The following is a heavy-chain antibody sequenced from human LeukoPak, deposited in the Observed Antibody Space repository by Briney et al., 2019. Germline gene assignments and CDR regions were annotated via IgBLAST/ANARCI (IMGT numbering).Heavy chain of an antibody. D-gene: IGHD3-16*02. Sequence: PSQTLSLTCTVSGGSISSGDSYWSWLRQPPGQGLEWIGEINHSGSTKYNPSLKSRVTISVDKSKNQFSLKLSSVTAADTAVYYCAGAIQYVWGSYHSGWVGAFDIWGQGTMVTVSS. CDR1: GGSISSGDSY. V-gene: IGHV4-30-4*01. CDR2: INHSGST. CDR3: AGAIQYVWGSYHSGWVGAFDI. J-gene: IGHJ3*02.